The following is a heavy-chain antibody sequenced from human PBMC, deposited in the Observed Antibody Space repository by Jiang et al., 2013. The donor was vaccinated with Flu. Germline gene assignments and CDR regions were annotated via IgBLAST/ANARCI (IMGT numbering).Heavy chain of an antibody. Sequence: GAEVKKPGSSVKVSCKASGGTFTVISWVRQAPGHGLEWMGGIIPMFGTTNYAQKFKGRLTITADGPANTIYMELSGLRSEDTAVYYCARDSSSEAYPLLVYYFDVWGRGTLVTVSS. CDR2: IIPMFGTT. V-gene: IGHV1-69*01. D-gene: IGHD2-21*01. CDR3: ARDSSSEAYPLLVYYFDV. CDR1: GGTFTV. J-gene: IGHJ2*01.